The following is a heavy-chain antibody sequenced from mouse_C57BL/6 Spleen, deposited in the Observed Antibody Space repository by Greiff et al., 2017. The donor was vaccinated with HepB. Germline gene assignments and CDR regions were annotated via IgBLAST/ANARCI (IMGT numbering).Heavy chain of an antibody. CDR3: ARLLDSSGYNYYAMDY. CDR2: ISNLAYSI. V-gene: IGHV5-15*01. CDR1: GFTFSDYG. Sequence: DVKLVESGGGLVQPGGSLKLSCAASGFTFSDYGMAWVRQAPRKGPEWVAFISNLAYSIYYADTVTGRFTISRENAKNTLYLEMSSLRSEDTAMYYCARLLDSSGYNYYAMDYWGQGTSVTVSS. J-gene: IGHJ4*01. D-gene: IGHD3-2*02.